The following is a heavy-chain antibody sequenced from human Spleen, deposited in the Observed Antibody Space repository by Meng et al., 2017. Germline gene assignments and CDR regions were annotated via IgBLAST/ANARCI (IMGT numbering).Heavy chain of an antibody. CDR2: INSNSGGT. J-gene: IGHJ4*02. Sequence: QVQLVQSGPEVMKPGASLMMSCRTSGYTFTDFFLHWVRQAPGQGLEWLGTINSNSGGTNYAQKFQGRVTMTRDTSISTAYMELSRLRSDDTAIYYCASYYLGCYWGQGTLVTVSS. D-gene: IGHD1-26*01. CDR3: ASYYLGCY. CDR1: GYTFTDFF. V-gene: IGHV1-2*02.